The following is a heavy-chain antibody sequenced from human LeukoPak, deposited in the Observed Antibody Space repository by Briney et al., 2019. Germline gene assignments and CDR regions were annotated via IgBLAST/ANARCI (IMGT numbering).Heavy chain of an antibody. CDR2: IRYDGSNK. J-gene: IGHJ4*02. CDR3: ASPAASGSSLFDY. D-gene: IGHD1-26*01. V-gene: IGHV3-30*02. CDR1: GFTFSSYG. Sequence: GGSLRLSCAASGFTFSSYGMHWVRQAPGKGLEWVAIIRYDGSNKYYADSVKGRFTISRDNSKNTLYLQMNSLRAEDTAVYYCASPAASGSSLFDYWGQGTLVTVSS.